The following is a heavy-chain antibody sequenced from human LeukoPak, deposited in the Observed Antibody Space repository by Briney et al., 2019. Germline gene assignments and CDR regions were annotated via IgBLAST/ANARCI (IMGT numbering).Heavy chain of an antibody. CDR1: GYTFTSYG. CDR3: ARIDGAAADYVGAY. Sequence: GASVKVSCKASGYTFTSYGISWVRQAPGQGLEWMGWISAYNGNTNYAQKLQGRVTMTTDTSTSTAYMELRSLRSEDTAVYYCARIDGAAADYVGAYWGQGTLVTVSS. V-gene: IGHV1-18*01. J-gene: IGHJ4*02. CDR2: ISAYNGNT. D-gene: IGHD6-13*01.